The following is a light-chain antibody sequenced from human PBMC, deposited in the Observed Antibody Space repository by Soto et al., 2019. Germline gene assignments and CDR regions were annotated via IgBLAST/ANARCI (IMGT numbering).Light chain of an antibody. Sequence: EIVLTQSPGTLSLSPGERATLSCRASQSVSSSYLAWYQQKPGQAPRLLIYDASRRATGIPDRFSGSGSGTDFTLTISRLEPEDFAVYYCQQYGSSPGLPTFGPGTKVDIK. CDR1: QSVSSSY. J-gene: IGKJ3*01. V-gene: IGKV3-20*01. CDR3: QQYGSSPGLPT. CDR2: DAS.